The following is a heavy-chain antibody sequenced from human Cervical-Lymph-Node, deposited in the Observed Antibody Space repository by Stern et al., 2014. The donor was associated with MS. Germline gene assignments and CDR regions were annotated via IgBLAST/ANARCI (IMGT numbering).Heavy chain of an antibody. J-gene: IGHJ4*02. D-gene: IGHD5-24*01. CDR2: AWYDGSTA. Sequence: QMQLVESGGGVVQPGTSLRLSWAASGFTFSSYGMHWVRQAPGKGLEWAALAWYDGSTAYYTNSVKGRFTISRDNSKNTLSLQMNSLTAEDTAVYYCARGHIPYAYNYLFDYWGQGTLVTVSS. CDR1: GFTFSSYG. CDR3: ARGHIPYAYNYLFDY. V-gene: IGHV3-33*01.